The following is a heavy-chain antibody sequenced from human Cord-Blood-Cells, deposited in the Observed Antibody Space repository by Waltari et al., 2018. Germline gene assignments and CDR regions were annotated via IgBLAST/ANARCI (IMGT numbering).Heavy chain of an antibody. V-gene: IGHV1-3*01. CDR3: ARGARIVVVPAAIDY. CDR2: INAGNGNT. D-gene: IGHD2-2*02. Sequence: QVQLVQSGAEVKKPGASVKVSCKASGYTFTSYAMHWVRQAHGQRLEWMGWINAGNGNTKYSQKFQGRVTITRDTSASTAYMELSSLRSEDTAVYYCARGARIVVVPAAIDYWGQGTLVTVSS. J-gene: IGHJ4*02. CDR1: GYTFTSYA.